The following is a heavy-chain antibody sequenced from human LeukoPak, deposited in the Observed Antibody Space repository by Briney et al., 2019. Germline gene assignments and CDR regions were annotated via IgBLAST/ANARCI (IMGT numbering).Heavy chain of an antibody. CDR3: ARVVASTSIDS. CDR2: IFHSGST. D-gene: IGHD2-15*01. Sequence: SETLSLTCTVAIGSIFNNKWWSWVRQAPGKGLEWIGQIFHSGSTSYSPSLKSRVTISMDKSKNQISLRLTSVTAADTAVYYCARVVASTSIDSWGQGTLVTVSS. CDR1: IGSIFNNKW. V-gene: IGHV4-4*02. J-gene: IGHJ4*02.